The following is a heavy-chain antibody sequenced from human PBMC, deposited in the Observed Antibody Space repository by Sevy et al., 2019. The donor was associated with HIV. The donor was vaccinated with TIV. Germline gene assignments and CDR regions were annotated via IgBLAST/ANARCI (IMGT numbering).Heavy chain of an antibody. Sequence: GGSLRLSCAASGFTVSDNYMAWVRLAPGKGLEWVSLIDSDGSAYYADSVKGRFTISRDNVKNTLYLQINALSAEDTGLYFCSRDRYYDASGYYYYYYGMDVWGQGTTVTVSS. CDR3: SRDRYYDASGYYYYYYGMDV. D-gene: IGHD3-22*01. J-gene: IGHJ6*02. CDR1: GFTVSDNY. CDR2: IDSDGSA. V-gene: IGHV3-66*01.